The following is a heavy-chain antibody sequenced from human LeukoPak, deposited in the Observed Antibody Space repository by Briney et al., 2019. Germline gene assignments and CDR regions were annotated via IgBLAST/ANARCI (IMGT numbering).Heavy chain of an antibody. D-gene: IGHD3-3*01. J-gene: IGHJ4*02. V-gene: IGHV3-23*01. Sequence: PGGSLRLSCAASGFTFSSYAMSWVRQAPGKGLEWVSAISGSGGSTYYADSVKGRFTISRDNSKNTLYLQMNSLRAEDTAVYYCAKDILWSGYSRDSFDYWGQGTLVTVSS. CDR3: AKDILWSGYSRDSFDY. CDR1: GFTFSSYA. CDR2: ISGSGGST.